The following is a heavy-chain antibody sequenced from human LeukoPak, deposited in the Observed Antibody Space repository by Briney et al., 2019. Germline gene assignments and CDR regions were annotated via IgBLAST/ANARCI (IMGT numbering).Heavy chain of an antibody. D-gene: IGHD3-16*02. Sequence: ASETLSLTCAVSGYSISSGYYWGWIRQPPGKGLEWIGSIYHSGSTYYNPSLKSRVTISVDTPKNQFSLKLSSVTAADTAVYYCARQSLSSEPARLGELSFKYYFDYWGQGTLVTVSS. CDR2: IYHSGST. CDR3: ARQSLSSEPARLGELSFKYYFDY. CDR1: GYSISSGYY. V-gene: IGHV4-38-2*01. J-gene: IGHJ4*02.